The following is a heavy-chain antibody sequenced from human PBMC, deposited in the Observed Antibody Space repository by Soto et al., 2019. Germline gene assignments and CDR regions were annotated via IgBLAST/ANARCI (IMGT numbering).Heavy chain of an antibody. D-gene: IGHD5-18*01. CDR1: GFTLSDSA. J-gene: IGHJ4*02. CDR2: IRSKVNTYAT. Sequence: EVQLVESGGGLVQPGGSLKLSCAASGFTLSDSAMHWVRQASGKGLEWAGRIRSKVNTYATAYAASVKGRFTISRDDSVNTTYLQMNSLKAEDTAVYYCTRRRDWTAMDPLDYWGQGTLVTVSS. CDR3: TRRRDWTAMDPLDY. V-gene: IGHV3-73*02.